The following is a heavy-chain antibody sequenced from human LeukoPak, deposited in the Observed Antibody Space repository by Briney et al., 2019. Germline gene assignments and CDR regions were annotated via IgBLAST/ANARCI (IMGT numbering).Heavy chain of an antibody. D-gene: IGHD3-22*01. J-gene: IGHJ3*02. CDR2: INPDGSTT. CDR1: GFAFRNYW. V-gene: IGHV3-74*01. CDR3: ARDSSDSSGYYYVGDAFDI. Sequence: PGGSLRLSCVASGFAFRNYWMYWVRQGPGKGLVWLSRINPDGSTTTYADSVKGRFTISRDNAKNTLYLQMNSLRAEDTAVYYCARDSSDSSGYYYVGDAFDIWGQGTMVTVSS.